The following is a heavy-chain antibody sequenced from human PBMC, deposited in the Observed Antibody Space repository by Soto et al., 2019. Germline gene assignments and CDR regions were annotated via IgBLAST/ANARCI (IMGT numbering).Heavy chain of an antibody. CDR2: ISGGGGST. V-gene: IGHV3-23*01. J-gene: IGHJ4*02. CDR1: GFTFSSCA. D-gene: IGHD1-26*01. Sequence: EVQLLESGGGLVQPGGSLRLSCAASGFTFSSCAMSWVRQAPGKGLEWVSVISGGGGSTYYADSVKGRFTSSRDNPKNTLYLQMNSLRPEDTAVYYCAKGRGWELLPHLDYWGQGTLVTVSS. CDR3: AKGRGWELLPHLDY.